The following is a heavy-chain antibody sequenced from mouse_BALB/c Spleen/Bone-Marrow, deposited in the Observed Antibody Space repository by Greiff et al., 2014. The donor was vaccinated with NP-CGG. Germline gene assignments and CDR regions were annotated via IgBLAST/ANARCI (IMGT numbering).Heavy chain of an antibody. J-gene: IGHJ2*01. CDR1: GFPLTNYG. D-gene: IGHD2-4*01. V-gene: IGHV2-9*02. CDR2: IWAGGST. Sequence: VNLVESGPGLVAPSQSLSIACTVSGFPLTNYGVHWVRQPPGKGLEWLGVIWAGGSTNYNSALMSRLSITKDNSKSQVFLKMNSLQTADTAMYYCARDRYYDYYFDYWGQGTTLTVSS. CDR3: ARDRYYDYYFDY.